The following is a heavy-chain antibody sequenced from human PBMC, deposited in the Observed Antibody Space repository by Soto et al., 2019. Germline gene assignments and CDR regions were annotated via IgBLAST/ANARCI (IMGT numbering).Heavy chain of an antibody. CDR1: GGTFSSYA. Sequence: GASVKVSCKASGGTFSSYAISWVRQAPGQGLEWMGGIIPIFGTANYAQKFQGRVTITADESTSTAYMELSSLRSEDTAVYYCARAPFVDGYNYFPDYWGQGTLVTVSS. CDR3: ARAPFVDGYNYFPDY. V-gene: IGHV1-69*13. J-gene: IGHJ4*02. D-gene: IGHD5-12*01. CDR2: IIPIFGTA.